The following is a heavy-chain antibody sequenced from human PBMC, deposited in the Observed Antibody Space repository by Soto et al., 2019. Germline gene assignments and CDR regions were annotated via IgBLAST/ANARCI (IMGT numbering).Heavy chain of an antibody. V-gene: IGHV5-51*01. CDR1: GYSFTSYW. CDR2: IYPGDSDT. CDR3: ARSVYIWGSYRYMDV. J-gene: IGHJ6*03. Sequence: GESLKISCKGSGYSFTSYWIGWVRQMPGKGLEWMGIIYPGDSDTRYSPSFQGQVTISADKSISTAYLQWSSLKASDTAMYYCARSVYIWGSYRYMDVWGKGTTVTVSS. D-gene: IGHD3-16*02.